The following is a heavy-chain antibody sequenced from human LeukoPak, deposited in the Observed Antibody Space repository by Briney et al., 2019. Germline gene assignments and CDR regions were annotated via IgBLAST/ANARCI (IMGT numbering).Heavy chain of an antibody. D-gene: IGHD3-3*01. CDR2: IDPSDSYT. CDR3: ARHSHYDFWSGYLDY. CDR1: GYTFTSYW. Sequence: GESLKVSCKGSGYTFTSYWISWVRQMPGKGLEWMGKIDPSDSYTSYSPSFQGHVTVSADKSISAAFLQWSSLKASDTAMYYCARHSHYDFWSGYLDYWGQGTLVTVSS. J-gene: IGHJ4*02. V-gene: IGHV5-10-1*01.